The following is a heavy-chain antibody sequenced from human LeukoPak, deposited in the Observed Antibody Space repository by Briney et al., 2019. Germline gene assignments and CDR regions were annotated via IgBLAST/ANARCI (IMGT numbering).Heavy chain of an antibody. CDR1: GFTFSSYG. CDR3: AKEGYYYGSGSYYNPFDY. Sequence: GGSLRLSCAASGFTFSSYGMHWVRQAPGKGLEWVAVISYDGSNKYYADSVKGRFTISRDNSKNTLYLQMNSLRAEDTAVYYCAKEGYYYGSGSYYNPFDYWGQGTLVTVSS. V-gene: IGHV3-30*18. J-gene: IGHJ4*02. D-gene: IGHD3-10*01. CDR2: ISYDGSNK.